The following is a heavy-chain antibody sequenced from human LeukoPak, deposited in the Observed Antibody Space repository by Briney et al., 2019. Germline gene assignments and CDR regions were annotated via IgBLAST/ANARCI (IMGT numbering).Heavy chain of an antibody. CDR1: GYTFNNLP. CDR2: INTNNGSP. D-gene: IGHD3-10*01. V-gene: IGHV7-4-1*02. CDR3: ARDRGSID. J-gene: IGHJ4*02. Sequence: GASVKVSCKASGYTFNNLPMNWVRQAPGQGLEWMGWINTNNGSPTYAQGFTGRFVFSLDTSVSTAYLQISSLKTEDAAVYYCARDRGSIDWGQGTLVTVSS.